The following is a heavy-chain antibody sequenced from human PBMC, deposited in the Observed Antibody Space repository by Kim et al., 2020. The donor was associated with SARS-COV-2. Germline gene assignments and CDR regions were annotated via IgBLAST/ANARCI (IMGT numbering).Heavy chain of an antibody. J-gene: IGHJ6*02. V-gene: IGHV3-48*03. Sequence: GGSLRLSCAASGFTFSSYEMNWVRQAPGKGLEWVSYISSSGSTIYYADSVKGRFTISRDNAKNSLYLQMNSLRAADTAVYYCASFFSPQMMTKLGLYYYGMDVWGQGTTVTVSS. CDR3: ASFFSPQMMTKLGLYYYGMDV. D-gene: IGHD3-16*01. CDR1: GFTFSSYE. CDR2: ISSSGSTI.